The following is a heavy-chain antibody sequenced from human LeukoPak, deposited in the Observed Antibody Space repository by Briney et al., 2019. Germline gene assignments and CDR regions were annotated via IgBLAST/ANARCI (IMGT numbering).Heavy chain of an antibody. D-gene: IGHD3-22*01. Sequence: GGSLRLSCAASGFTFSSYWMHWVRQAPGKGLVWVSRINSDGSSTSYADSVKGRFTISRDNAKNTLYLQMNSLRAEDTAVYYCARASRGSYYYDSSDLDYWGQGTLVTVSS. J-gene: IGHJ4*02. CDR2: INSDGSST. CDR3: ARASRGSYYYDSSDLDY. V-gene: IGHV3-74*01. CDR1: GFTFSSYW.